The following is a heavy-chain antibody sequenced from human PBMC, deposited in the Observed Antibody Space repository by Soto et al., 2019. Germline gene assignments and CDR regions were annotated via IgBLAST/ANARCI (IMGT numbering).Heavy chain of an antibody. Sequence: PSETLSLTCTVSGGSISSYYWSWIRQPPGKGLEWIGYIYYSGSTNYNPSLKSRVTISVDTSKNQFSLKLSSVTAADTAVYYCARGLRIAAAGYLGFDYWGQGTLVTVSS. V-gene: IGHV4-59*08. CDR3: ARGLRIAAAGYLGFDY. D-gene: IGHD6-13*01. CDR2: IYYSGST. J-gene: IGHJ4*02. CDR1: GGSISSYY.